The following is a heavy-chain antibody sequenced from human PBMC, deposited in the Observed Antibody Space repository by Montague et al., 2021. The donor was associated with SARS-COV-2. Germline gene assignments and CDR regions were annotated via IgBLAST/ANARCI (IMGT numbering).Heavy chain of an antibody. CDR3: ARLRGDYGGTYDTFDI. D-gene: IGHD4-23*01. Sequence: SETLSLTCTVSGGSISSSSYYWGWIRPPPGKGLEWIGSIYYSGSTYYNPSLKSRVTISVATYKNQLSLKLSSVTAADTAVYYCARLRGDYGGTYDTFDIWGQGTMVTVSS. V-gene: IGHV4-39*01. CDR1: GGSISSSSYY. CDR2: IYYSGST. J-gene: IGHJ3*02.